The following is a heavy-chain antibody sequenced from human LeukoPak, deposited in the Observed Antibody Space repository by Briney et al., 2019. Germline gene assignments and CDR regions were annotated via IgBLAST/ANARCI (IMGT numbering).Heavy chain of an antibody. CDR3: ARSWDYEMDYYGMGV. CDR1: GYTFTGYY. Sequence: ASVKVSCKASGYTFTGYYMHWVRQAPGQGLEWMGWINPNSGGTNYAQKFQGRVTMTRDTSISTAYMELSRLRSDDTAVYYCARSWDYEMDYYGMGVWGQGTTVTVSS. CDR2: INPNSGGT. D-gene: IGHD1-7*01. V-gene: IGHV1-2*02. J-gene: IGHJ6*02.